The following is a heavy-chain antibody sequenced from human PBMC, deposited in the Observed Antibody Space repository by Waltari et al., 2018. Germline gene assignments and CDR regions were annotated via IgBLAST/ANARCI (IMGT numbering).Heavy chain of an antibody. Sequence: QVQLQQWGAGLLKPSETLSLTCAVYGGSFSGYYWSWIRQPPGKGLEWIGEINHSGSTNYNPSLKSRVTISVDTSKNQFSLKLSSVTAADTAVYYCARGYKFRDYVWGSYPVRVHDYWGQGTLVTVSS. CDR2: INHSGST. CDR1: GGSFSGYY. CDR3: ARGYKFRDYVWGSYPVRVHDY. J-gene: IGHJ4*02. D-gene: IGHD3-16*01. V-gene: IGHV4-34*01.